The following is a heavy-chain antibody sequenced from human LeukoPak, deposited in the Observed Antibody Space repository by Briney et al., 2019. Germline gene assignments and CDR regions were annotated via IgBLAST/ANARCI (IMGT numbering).Heavy chain of an antibody. CDR3: ARLDSSGVY. CDR2: ISAYNGNT. CDR1: GYTFTSYG. V-gene: IGHV1-18*01. Sequence: GASVKVSCKASGYTFTSYGISWVRQAPGQGLEWMGWISAYNGNTNYAQKLQGRVTMTRDTSISTAYMELSRLRSDDTAVYYCARLDSSGVYWGQGTLVTVSS. D-gene: IGHD3-22*01. J-gene: IGHJ4*02.